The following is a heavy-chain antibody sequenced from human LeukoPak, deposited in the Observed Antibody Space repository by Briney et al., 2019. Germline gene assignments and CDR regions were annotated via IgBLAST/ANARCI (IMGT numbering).Heavy chain of an antibody. CDR3: ARDILYSSSPTLRVDAFDI. Sequence: GGSLRLSCAASGFTFSSYWMSWVRQAPGKGLEWVANIKQDGSEKYYVDSVKCRFTISRDKAKNSLYLQMNSLRAEDTAVYYCARDILYSSSPTLRVDAFDIWGQGTMVTVSS. J-gene: IGHJ3*02. CDR1: GFTFSSYW. V-gene: IGHV3-7*01. CDR2: IKQDGSEK. D-gene: IGHD6-13*01.